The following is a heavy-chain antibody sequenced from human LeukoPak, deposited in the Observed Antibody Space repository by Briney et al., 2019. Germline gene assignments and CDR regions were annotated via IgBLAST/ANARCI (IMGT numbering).Heavy chain of an antibody. Sequence: SETLSLTCAVYGGSFSGYYCRWIRQPPGKGLGWIGEINHSGSTNYNPSLKSRVTISVDTSKNQFSLKLSSVTAADTAVYYCASHGRLRWSNYFDYWGQGTLVTVSS. J-gene: IGHJ4*02. D-gene: IGHD4-23*01. CDR1: GGSFSGYY. V-gene: IGHV4-34*01. CDR2: INHSGST. CDR3: ASHGRLRWSNYFDY.